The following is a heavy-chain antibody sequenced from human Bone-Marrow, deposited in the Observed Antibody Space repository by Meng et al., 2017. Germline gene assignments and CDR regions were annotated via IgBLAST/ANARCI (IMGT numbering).Heavy chain of an antibody. Sequence: GESLKISCAASGFSLSDQYMNWIRQAPGKGLEWISYISGSGGHINHADSAKGRFTISRDNAKNSLYLEMTSLRAEDSAVYYCARPYYDSHGYYCAFDIWGQGTMVTVSS. D-gene: IGHD3-22*01. CDR2: ISGSGGHI. CDR1: GFSLSDQY. CDR3: ARPYYDSHGYYCAFDI. J-gene: IGHJ3*02. V-gene: IGHV3-11*04.